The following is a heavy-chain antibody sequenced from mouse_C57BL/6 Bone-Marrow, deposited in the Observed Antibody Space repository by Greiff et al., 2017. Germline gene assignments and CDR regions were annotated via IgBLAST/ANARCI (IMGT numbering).Heavy chain of an antibody. CDR3: ARGGAYDYDVDY. D-gene: IGHD2-4*01. Sequence: VQLQQSGAELMKPGASVKLSCKATGYTFTGYWIEWVKQRPGHGLEWIGEILPGSGSPNNNEKFKGKATFTADTSSTTAYMQLSSLTTEDSAIYYCARGGAYDYDVDYWGQGTTLTVSS. CDR1: GYTFTGYW. J-gene: IGHJ2*01. CDR2: ILPGSGSP. V-gene: IGHV1-9*01.